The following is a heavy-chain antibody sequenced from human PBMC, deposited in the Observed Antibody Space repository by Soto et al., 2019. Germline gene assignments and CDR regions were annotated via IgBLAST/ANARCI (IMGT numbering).Heavy chain of an antibody. Sequence: EVQLVESGGGLVQPGGSLRLSCAASGFTFSSYSMHWVRQAPGKGLEWVSDISSSSSNIYYADSVKGRFTISRDNAKNAEKLQGNSMRAEDTAVYYGAKDGPEGGSWPLDYWGQGTLVIVAA. V-gene: IGHV3-48*01. CDR1: GFTFSSYS. D-gene: IGHD6-13*01. CDR3: AKDGPEGGSWPLDY. J-gene: IGHJ4*02. CDR2: ISSSSSNI.